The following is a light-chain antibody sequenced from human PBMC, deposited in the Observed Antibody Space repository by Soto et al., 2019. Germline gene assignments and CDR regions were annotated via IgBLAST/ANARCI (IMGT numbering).Light chain of an antibody. V-gene: IGKV3-20*01. Sequence: EIVLTQSAGSLSLSPGERATLSCRASQSVSANLLAWYQQKPGQAPRLLIYGASSRATGIPDRFSGSGSGTDFTLTISRLEPEDFAVYYCQQYGSSPRTFGQGTKVEIK. CDR2: GAS. CDR3: QQYGSSPRT. CDR1: QSVSANL. J-gene: IGKJ1*01.